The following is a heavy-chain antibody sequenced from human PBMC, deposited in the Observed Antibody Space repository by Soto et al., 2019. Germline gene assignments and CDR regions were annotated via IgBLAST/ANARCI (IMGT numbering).Heavy chain of an antibody. CDR1: GYTFTGYY. D-gene: IGHD3-9*01. J-gene: IGHJ6*02. Sequence: ASVKVSCKASGYTFTGYYMHWVRQAPGQGLEWMGWISLNSGGTNYAQKFQGRVTMTRDTSISTAYMELSRLRSDDTAVYYCARDLRRGVLRYFDWSPRDYYYYGMDVWGQGTTVTVSS. CDR2: ISLNSGGT. CDR3: ARDLRRGVLRYFDWSPRDYYYYGMDV. V-gene: IGHV1-2*02.